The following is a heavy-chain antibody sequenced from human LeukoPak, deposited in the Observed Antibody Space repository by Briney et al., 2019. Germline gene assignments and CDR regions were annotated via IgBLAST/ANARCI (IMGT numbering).Heavy chain of an antibody. D-gene: IGHD1-26*01. CDR1: GFTFSSYS. V-gene: IGHV3-21*01. J-gene: IGHJ4*02. CDR2: ISSSSYI. CDR3: ARDRGGSSALDY. Sequence: GGSLRLSCAASGFTFSSYSMNWVRQAPGKGLEWVSSISSSSYIYYADSVKGRFTISRDNAKNSLYLQMNSLRAEDTAVYYCARDRGGSSALDYWGQGTLVTVSS.